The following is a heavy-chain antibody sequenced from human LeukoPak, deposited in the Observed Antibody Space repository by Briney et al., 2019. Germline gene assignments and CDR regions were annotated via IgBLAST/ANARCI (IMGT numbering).Heavy chain of an antibody. Sequence: GGSLRLPCAASGFTFSSYWMHWVRQAPGKGLVWVSRINSDGSSTSYADSVKGRFTISRDNAKNTLYLQMNSLRAEDTAVYYCARESVGATGPPFDYWGQGTLVTVSS. D-gene: IGHD1-26*01. V-gene: IGHV3-74*01. CDR1: GFTFSSYW. CDR2: INSDGSST. J-gene: IGHJ4*02. CDR3: ARESVGATGPPFDY.